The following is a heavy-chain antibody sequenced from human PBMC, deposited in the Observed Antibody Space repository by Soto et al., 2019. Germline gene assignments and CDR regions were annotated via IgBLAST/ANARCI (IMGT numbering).Heavy chain of an antibody. CDR2: MNPNSGNT. V-gene: IGHV1-8*01. D-gene: IGHD2-15*01. CDR1: GYTFTSYD. CDR3: ARGIVQYCSGGSCYAGGRNDAFDL. Sequence: ASVKVSCKASGYTFTSYDINWVRQATGQGLEWMGWMNPNSGNTGYAQKFQGRVTMTRNTSISTAYMELSSLRSEDTAVYYCARGIVQYCSGGSCYAGGRNDAFDLWGQGTMVSVSS. J-gene: IGHJ3*01.